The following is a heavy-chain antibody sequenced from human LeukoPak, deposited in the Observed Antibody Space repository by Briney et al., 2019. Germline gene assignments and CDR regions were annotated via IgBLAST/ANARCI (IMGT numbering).Heavy chain of an antibody. CDR1: GFSIENDW. Sequence: GGSLRLSCAASGFSIENDWMSWVRQAPGKGLEWVGRVKSYNAGGTTHYAAPVKGRFIISRDDSKNMSYLQMDSLKTGDTAVYYCTLIQGWGAGSYFLDYWGQGALVTVSS. CDR2: VKSYNAGGTT. CDR3: TLIQGWGAGSYFLDY. V-gene: IGHV3-15*01. D-gene: IGHD3-10*01. J-gene: IGHJ4*02.